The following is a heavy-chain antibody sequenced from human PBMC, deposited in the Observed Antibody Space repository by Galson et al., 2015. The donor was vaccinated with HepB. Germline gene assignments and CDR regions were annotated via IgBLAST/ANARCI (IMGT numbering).Heavy chain of an antibody. D-gene: IGHD2-2*01. CDR2: INPSGGST. J-gene: IGHJ6*03. V-gene: IGHV1-46*01. CDR1: GYTFTSYY. Sequence: SVKVSCKASGYTFTSYYMHWVRQAPGQELEWMGIINPSGGSTSYAQKFQGRVTMTRDTSTSTVYMGLSSLRSEDTAVYYCARDRQYQLLLWYMDVWGKGTTVTVSS. CDR3: ARDRQYQLLLWYMDV.